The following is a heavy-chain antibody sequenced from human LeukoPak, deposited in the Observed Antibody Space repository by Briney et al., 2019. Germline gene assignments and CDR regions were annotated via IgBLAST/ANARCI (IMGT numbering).Heavy chain of an antibody. CDR2: FYRDDDK. CDR3: AHIGDYVADY. D-gene: IGHD3-10*02. Sequence: SGPTLVNPTRTLALPSTFPGSSPGTSGVGVPWFLRPPGKALEWLAVFYRDDDKRYSPSLKSRLTITKDTSKNQVVLTMTNMDPVDTATYYCAHIGDYVADYWGQGTLVTVSS. CDR1: GSSPGTSGVG. J-gene: IGHJ4*02. V-gene: IGHV2-5*02.